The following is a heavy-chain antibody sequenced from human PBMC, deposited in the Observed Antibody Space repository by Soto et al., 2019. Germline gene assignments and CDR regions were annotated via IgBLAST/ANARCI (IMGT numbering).Heavy chain of an antibody. CDR3: AREWGGSSSSEIYYFDY. J-gene: IGHJ4*02. CDR2: IKQDGSEK. Sequence: PGGSLRLSCAASGFTFSSYWMSWVRQAPGKGLEWVANIKQDGSEKYYVDSVKGRFTISRDNAKNSLYLQMNSLRAEDTAVYYCAREWGGSSSSEIYYFDYWGQGTLVTVS. V-gene: IGHV3-7*01. CDR1: GFTFSSYW. D-gene: IGHD6-6*01.